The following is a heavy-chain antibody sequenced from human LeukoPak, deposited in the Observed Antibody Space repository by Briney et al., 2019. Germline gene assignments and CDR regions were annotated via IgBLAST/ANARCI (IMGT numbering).Heavy chain of an antibody. V-gene: IGHV4-34*01. CDR3: ARDLSGATYYYGSGSYSRNWFDP. Sequence: PSETLSLTCAVYGGSFSGYYWSWIRQPPGKGLEWIGEINHSGSTNYNPSLKSRVTISVDTSKNQFSLKLSSVTAADTAVYYCARDLSGATYYYGSGSYSRNWFDPWGQGTLVTVSS. CDR1: GGSFSGYY. D-gene: IGHD3-10*01. J-gene: IGHJ5*02. CDR2: INHSGST.